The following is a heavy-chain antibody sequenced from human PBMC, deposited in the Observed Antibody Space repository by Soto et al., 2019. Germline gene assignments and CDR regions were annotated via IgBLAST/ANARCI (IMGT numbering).Heavy chain of an antibody. Sequence: GGSLRLSCAASGFTVSSNYMSWVRQAPGKGLEWVSVIYSGGSTYYADSVKGRFTISRDNSKNTLYLQMNSLRAEDTAVYYCARADGSSHRRHYYYYYGMDVWGQGTTVTVSS. CDR1: GFTVSSNY. V-gene: IGHV3-53*01. CDR3: ARADGSSHRRHYYYYYGMDV. D-gene: IGHD1-26*01. J-gene: IGHJ6*02. CDR2: IYSGGST.